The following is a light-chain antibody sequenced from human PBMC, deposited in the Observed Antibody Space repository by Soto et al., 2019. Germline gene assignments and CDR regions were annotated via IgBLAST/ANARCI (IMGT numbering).Light chain of an antibody. CDR1: QSVTTW. Sequence: DIQMNESPSTLSASVGDRVAITGRASQSVTTWLAWYQQKPGTAPKLLIYKASNLESGLPSRFTGSGSGTEFTLTISSLQSDDFATYYCQQYSTYPITFGQGTRLEIK. CDR3: QQYSTYPIT. J-gene: IGKJ5*01. V-gene: IGKV1-5*03. CDR2: KAS.